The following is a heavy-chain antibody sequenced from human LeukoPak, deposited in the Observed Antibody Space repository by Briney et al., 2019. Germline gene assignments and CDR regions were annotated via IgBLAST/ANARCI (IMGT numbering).Heavy chain of an antibody. J-gene: IGHJ4*02. Sequence: GGSLRLSWAASGVTFSSYSMNWVRQAPGKGLEWVSSISSSSSYIYYADSVKGRFTISRDNAKNSLYLQMNSLRAEDTAVYYCARAEEIFEIYFDYLGQGTLVTVSS. CDR2: ISSSSSYI. D-gene: IGHD3-3*01. CDR3: ARAEEIFEIYFDY. V-gene: IGHV3-21*01. CDR1: GVTFSSYS.